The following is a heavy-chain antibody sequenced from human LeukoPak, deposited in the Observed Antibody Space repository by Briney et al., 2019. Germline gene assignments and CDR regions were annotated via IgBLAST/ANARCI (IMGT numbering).Heavy chain of an antibody. V-gene: IGHV1-69*13. J-gene: IGHJ3*02. CDR3: ASRRDGYLLAFDS. CDR2: ISPIFGTA. CDR1: GGTFSSYA. Sequence: GAAVNVSCKASGGTFSSYAISWVRQAPGQGLEGMGGISPIFGTANYAQKFQGRVTITADESTSTAYMELSSLRSEDTAVYYCASRRDGYLLAFDSWGQGTMVTVSS. D-gene: IGHD5-24*01.